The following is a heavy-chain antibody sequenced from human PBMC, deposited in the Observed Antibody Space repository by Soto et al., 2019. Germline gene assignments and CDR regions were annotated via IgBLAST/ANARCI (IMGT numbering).Heavy chain of an antibody. V-gene: IGHV4-61*01. J-gene: IGHJ4*02. CDR1: GGSVSNKTYY. CDR2: VYYSGTT. CDR3: ARTTAVPNTLRSRYFFDY. Sequence: SETLSLTCSVSGGSVSNKTYYWSWIRQPPGERLEWIGYVYYSGTTNYNPSLKSRVTISVDLSKNQFSLRLSSVTTADTALYYCARTTAVPNTLRSRYFFDYWGQGTLVTVSS. D-gene: IGHD4-17*01.